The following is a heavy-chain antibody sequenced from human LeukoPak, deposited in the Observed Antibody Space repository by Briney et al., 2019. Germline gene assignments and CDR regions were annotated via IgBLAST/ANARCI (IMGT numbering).Heavy chain of an antibody. CDR1: GGSMNSYY. D-gene: IGHD2-2*01. CDR2: IYYSGST. V-gene: IGHV4-59*01. Sequence: PSETLSLTCSVSGGSMNSYYWSWIRQSPGKGLEWIGYIYYSGSTNYNPSLKSRVTISVDTSMNQFSLRLSSVTAADTAIYHCARDVGYCSSASCYVWFDPWGQGTLVTVSS. J-gene: IGHJ5*02. CDR3: ARDVGYCSSASCYVWFDP.